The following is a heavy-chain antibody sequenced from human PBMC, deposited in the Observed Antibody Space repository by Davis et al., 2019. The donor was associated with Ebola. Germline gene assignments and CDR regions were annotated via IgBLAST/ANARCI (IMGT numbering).Heavy chain of an antibody. CDR2: ISSTSAYI. J-gene: IGHJ6*02. V-gene: IGHV3-21*01. D-gene: IGHD6-25*01. CDR1: GFTFGGRT. CDR3: ASRVTAAGGLDV. Sequence: PGGSLRLSCAAPGFTFGGRTMTWVRQAPGKGLEWVSSISSTSAYIHYADSVKGRFTISRDNAKNSLFLQMNSLKAEDTAIYYCASRVTAAGGLDVWGQGTTVTVSS.